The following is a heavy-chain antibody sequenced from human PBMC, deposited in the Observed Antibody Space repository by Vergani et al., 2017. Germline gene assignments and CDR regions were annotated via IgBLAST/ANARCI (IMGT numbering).Heavy chain of an antibody. CDR1: GFTFSSYG. CDR2: IRYDGSNK. D-gene: IGHD2-15*01. J-gene: IGHJ4*02. V-gene: IGHV3-30*02. CDR3: ARSRPYCTSGSCPAI. Sequence: QVQLVESGGGVVQPGGSLRLSCAASGFTFSSYGMHWVRQAPGKGLEWVAFIRYDGSNKYYADSVKGRFTISRDNSKNTLYLQMNSLRAEDTAVYYCARSRPYCTSGSCPAIWGQGTLVTVSS.